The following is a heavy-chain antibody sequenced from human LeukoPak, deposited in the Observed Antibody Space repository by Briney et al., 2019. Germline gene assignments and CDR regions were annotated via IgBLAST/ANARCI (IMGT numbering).Heavy chain of an antibody. Sequence: PSETLSLTCAVYGGSFSGYYWSWIRQPPGKGLEWIGEINHSGSTNYNPSLKSRVTISVDTSKNQFSLKLSSVTAADTAVYYCARVKAAGTRKRLYFDYWGQGTLVTVSS. CDR3: ARVKAAGTRKRLYFDY. J-gene: IGHJ4*02. CDR2: INHSGST. V-gene: IGHV4-34*01. D-gene: IGHD6-13*01. CDR1: GGSFSGYY.